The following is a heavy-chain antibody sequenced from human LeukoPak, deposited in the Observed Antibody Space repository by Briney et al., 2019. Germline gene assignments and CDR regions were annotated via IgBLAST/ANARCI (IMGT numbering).Heavy chain of an antibody. CDR1: GFTFSSYA. CDR2: ISYDGSNK. V-gene: IGHV3-30-3*01. J-gene: IGHJ3*02. D-gene: IGHD5-24*01. Sequence: GGSLTLSSAASGFTFSSYAMHWVRQAPGKGLEWVAVISYDGSNKYYADSVKGRFTISRDNSKNTLYLQMNSLRAEDTAVYYCARGEEMASMPFDIWGQGAMVTVSS. CDR3: ARGEEMASMPFDI.